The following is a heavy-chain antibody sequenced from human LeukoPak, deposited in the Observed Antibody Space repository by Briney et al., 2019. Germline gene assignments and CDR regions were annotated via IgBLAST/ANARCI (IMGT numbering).Heavy chain of an antibody. V-gene: IGHV1-3*04. Sequence: AASVRVSCKASGYTFTNYLIHWMRQAPGQSLQWMGWINTATTETKYSQNFQGRVTIARDTSATTAYMELSSLRSEDTAVYFCARDSGALDYWGQGTLVTVSS. CDR2: INTATTET. J-gene: IGHJ4*02. D-gene: IGHD2-15*01. CDR1: GYTFTNYL. CDR3: ARDSGALDY.